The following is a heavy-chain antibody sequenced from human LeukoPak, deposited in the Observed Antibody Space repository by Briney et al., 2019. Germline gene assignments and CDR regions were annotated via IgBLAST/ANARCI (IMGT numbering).Heavy chain of an antibody. CDR1: GYTFTGYY. V-gene: IGHV1-2*02. CDR2: INPNSGGT. Sequence: GASVKVSCKASGYTFTGYYMHWVRQAPGQGLEWMGWINPNSGGTNYAQKFQGRVTMTRDTSISTAYMELSRLRSDDTAVYYCARVVGAYSSGWDYYFDYWGQGTLVTVSS. D-gene: IGHD6-19*01. CDR3: ARVVGAYSSGWDYYFDY. J-gene: IGHJ4*02.